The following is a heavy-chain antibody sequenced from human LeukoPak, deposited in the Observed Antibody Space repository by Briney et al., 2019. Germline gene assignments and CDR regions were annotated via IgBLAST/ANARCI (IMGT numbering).Heavy chain of an antibody. J-gene: IGHJ4*02. Sequence: GGSLRLSCAASGFTFSSYSMNWVRQAPGKGLEWVSYISSSSSTIYYADSVKGRFTISRDNSKNTLYLQMNSLRAEDTAVYYCAKSQQWLSYFDYWGQGTLVTVSS. CDR2: ISSSSSTI. CDR1: GFTFSSYS. CDR3: AKSQQWLSYFDY. V-gene: IGHV3-48*01. D-gene: IGHD6-19*01.